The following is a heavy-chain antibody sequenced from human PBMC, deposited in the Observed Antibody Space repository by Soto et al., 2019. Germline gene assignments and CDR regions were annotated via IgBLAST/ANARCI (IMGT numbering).Heavy chain of an antibody. D-gene: IGHD4-17*01. Sequence: GGSLRLSCAASGFTFSSYAMSWVRQAPGKGLEWVSAISGSGGSTYYADSVKGRFTISRDNSKNTLYLQMNSLRAEYTAEHCSANVPVTTGSLFDYWGQGTLVTVSS. V-gene: IGHV3-23*01. CDR2: ISGSGGST. CDR1: GFTFSSYA. CDR3: ANVPVTTGSLFDY. J-gene: IGHJ4*02.